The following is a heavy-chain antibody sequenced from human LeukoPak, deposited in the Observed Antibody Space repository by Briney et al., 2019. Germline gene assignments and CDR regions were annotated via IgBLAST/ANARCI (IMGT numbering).Heavy chain of an antibody. D-gene: IGHD5-24*01. J-gene: IGHJ4*02. CDR3: ARDDGYSNFDY. V-gene: IGHV3-23*01. Sequence: GGSLRLSCAASGFTFSSYAMSWVRQPPGQGLEWVSGIGGSGVSTYYADSVKGRFTISRDNAKNSLYLQMNSLRAEDTAVYYCARDDGYSNFDYWGQGTLVTVSS. CDR2: IGGSGVST. CDR1: GFTFSSYA.